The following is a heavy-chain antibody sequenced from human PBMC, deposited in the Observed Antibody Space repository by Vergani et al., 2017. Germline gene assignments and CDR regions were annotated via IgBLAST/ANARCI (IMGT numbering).Heavy chain of an antibody. CDR1: GFTSSYYG. D-gene: IGHD1-1*01. CDR2: ISYDGTQK. J-gene: IGHJ1*01. Sequence: QVHLVESGGGVVQPGRSLRLSCVVSGFTSSYYGMHWVRQAPGKGLEWVAVISYDGTQKYYADSVKGRFTISRDNSKSPLYLQMNSLRTEDTAVYFFGTKSCGTPGCQIGYFREWGQGTLVTVSS. V-gene: IGHV3-30*03. CDR3: GTKSCGTPGCQIGYFRE.